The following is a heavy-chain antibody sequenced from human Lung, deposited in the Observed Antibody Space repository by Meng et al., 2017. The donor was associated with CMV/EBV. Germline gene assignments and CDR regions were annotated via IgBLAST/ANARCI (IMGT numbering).Heavy chain of an antibody. D-gene: IGHD3-22*01. Sequence: SCPASGFTFSSYGMHWVRQAPGKGLEWVAVIWYDGSNKYYADSVKGRFSISRDNSKNTLYLQMNSLSAEDMAVYHCAKTEYYYAMRGYWGVDYWGQGTLVTVSS. CDR2: IWYDGSNK. CDR3: AKTEYYYAMRGYWGVDY. J-gene: IGHJ4*02. V-gene: IGHV3-33*06. CDR1: GFTFSSYG.